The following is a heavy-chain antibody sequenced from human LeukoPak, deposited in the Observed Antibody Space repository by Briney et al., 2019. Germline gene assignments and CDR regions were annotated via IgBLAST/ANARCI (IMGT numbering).Heavy chain of an antibody. CDR1: GFTVSSNY. V-gene: IGHV3-66*01. D-gene: IGHD6-13*01. Sequence: PGGSLRLSCAASGFTVSSNYMSWVRQVPGKGLEWVSVIYSGGSTYYADSVKGRFTISRDNSKNTLYLQMNSLRAEDTAVYYCARGDSSSWPPGNDAFDIWGQGTMVTVSS. J-gene: IGHJ3*02. CDR2: IYSGGST. CDR3: ARGDSSSWPPGNDAFDI.